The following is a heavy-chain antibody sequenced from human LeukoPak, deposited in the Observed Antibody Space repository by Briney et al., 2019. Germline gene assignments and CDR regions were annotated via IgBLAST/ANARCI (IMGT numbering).Heavy chain of an antibody. V-gene: IGHV4-59*01. CDR2: IYYNGKA. J-gene: IGHJ6*02. CDR3: AKFGAAYDMYV. Sequence: KPSETLSLTCTVSGGSISGYYWTWIRQPPGKGLEWIGQIYYNGKADYNPSLESRITISVDTSKNKISLKLNSVTAADTAIYSCAKFGAAYDMYVWGQGITVAVSS. D-gene: IGHD3-16*01. CDR1: GGSISGYY.